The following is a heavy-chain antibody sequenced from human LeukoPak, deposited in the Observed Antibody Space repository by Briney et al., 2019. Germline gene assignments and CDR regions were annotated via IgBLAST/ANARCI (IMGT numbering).Heavy chain of an antibody. J-gene: IGHJ4*02. CDR3: ARDGGNYDILTGQMGY. V-gene: IGHV3-7*01. CDR2: IKQDGSEK. D-gene: IGHD3-9*01. Sequence: ETLSLTCAVYGGSFSGYYWSWVRQAPGKGLEWVANIKQDGSEKYYVDSVKGRFTISRDNAKNSLYLQMNSLRAEDTAVYYCARDGGNYDILTGQMGYWGQGTLVTVSS. CDR1: GGSFSGYY.